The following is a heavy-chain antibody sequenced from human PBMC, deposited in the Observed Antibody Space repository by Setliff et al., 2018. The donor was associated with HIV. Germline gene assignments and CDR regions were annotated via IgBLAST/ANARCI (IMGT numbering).Heavy chain of an antibody. CDR3: ARDQTDGGNGEWRFRPRDYWYFDL. CDR2: IYYSGST. CDR1: GGSMSSSSYY. J-gene: IGHJ2*01. D-gene: IGHD2-15*01. Sequence: SETLSLTCTVSGGSMSSSSYYWGWIRQTPDKGLEWIGIIYYSGSTNYNPSLKSRVTISVDTSKNQFSLKLSSVTAADTAVYYCARDQTDGGNGEWRFRPRDYWYFDLWGRGTLVTVSS. V-gene: IGHV4-39*07.